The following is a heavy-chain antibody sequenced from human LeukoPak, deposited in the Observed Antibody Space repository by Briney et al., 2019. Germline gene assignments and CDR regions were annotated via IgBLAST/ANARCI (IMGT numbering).Heavy chain of an antibody. CDR2: IYTSGST. V-gene: IGHV4-4*07. CDR3: AREPMVRGVIHFDY. D-gene: IGHD3-10*01. CDR1: GGSFSSYY. J-gene: IGHJ4*02. Sequence: SETLSLTCAVYGGSFSSYYWSWIRQPAGKGLEWIGRIYTSGSTNYNPSLKSRVTMSVDTSKNQFSLKLSSVTAADTAVYYCAREPMVRGVIHFDYWGQGTLVTVSS.